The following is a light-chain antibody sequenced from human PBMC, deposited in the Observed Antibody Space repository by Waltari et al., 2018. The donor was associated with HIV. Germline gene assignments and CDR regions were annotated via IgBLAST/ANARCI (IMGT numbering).Light chain of an antibody. Sequence: QSVLAQPPSVSEAPRQRVTISCSGSSPNIGNNGVTWYQQLPGKPPKLLIHYDNLLPSGVSDRFSGSKSGTSASLAISGLQSEDEADYYGVAWDDSLNGVVFGGGTKLTVL. CDR1: SPNIGNNG. CDR3: VAWDDSLNGVV. V-gene: IGLV1-36*01. CDR2: YDN. J-gene: IGLJ2*01.